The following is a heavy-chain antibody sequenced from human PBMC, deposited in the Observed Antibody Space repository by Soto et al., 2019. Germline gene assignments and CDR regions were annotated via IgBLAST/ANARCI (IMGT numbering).Heavy chain of an antibody. D-gene: IGHD6-19*01. J-gene: IGHJ2*01. V-gene: IGHV3-48*01. CDR2: ISSSSSTI. Sequence: HPGGSLRLSCAASGFTFSSYSMNWVRQAPGKGLEWVSYISSSSSTIYYADSVKGRFTISRDNAKNSLYLQMNSLRAEDTAVYYCARDQERGSSGWLYWYFDLWGRGTLVTVSS. CDR1: GFTFSSYS. CDR3: ARDQERGSSGWLYWYFDL.